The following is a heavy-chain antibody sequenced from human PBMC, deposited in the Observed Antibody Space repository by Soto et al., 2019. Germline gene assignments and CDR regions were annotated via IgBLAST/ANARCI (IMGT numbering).Heavy chain of an antibody. CDR3: VRGATYYYDRSGYYPKFDY. D-gene: IGHD3-22*01. J-gene: IGHJ4*02. CDR2: IIPIFGTA. V-gene: IGHV1-69*12. CDR1: GGTFSSYA. Sequence: QVQLVQSGAEVKKPGSSVKVSCKASGGTFSSYAISWVRQAPGQGLEWMGGIIPIFGTANYAQKFQGRVTITADESTSTAYMELSSLRSEDTAVYYCVRGATYYYDRSGYYPKFDYWGQGTLVTVSS.